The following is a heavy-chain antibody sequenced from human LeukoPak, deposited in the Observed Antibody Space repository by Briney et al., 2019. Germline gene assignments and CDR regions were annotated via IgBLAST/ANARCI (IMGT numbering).Heavy chain of an antibody. CDR1: GGSISSYY. CDR2: IYYSGST. V-gene: IGHV4-59*08. CDR3: ARQVSVGAFFDY. J-gene: IGHJ4*02. Sequence: PSETLSLTCTVSGGSISSYYWSWIRQPPGKGLEWIGYIYYSGSTNYNPSPKSRVTISVDTSKNQLSLKLSSVTAADTAVYYCARQVSVGAFFDYWGQGTLVTVSS. D-gene: IGHD1-26*01.